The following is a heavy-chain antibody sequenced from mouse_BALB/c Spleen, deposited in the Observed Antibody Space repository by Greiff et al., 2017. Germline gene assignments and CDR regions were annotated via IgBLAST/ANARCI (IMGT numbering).Heavy chain of an antibody. Sequence: VQLKQSGPELVKPGASMKISCKASGYSFTGYTMNWVKQSHGKNLEWIGLINPYNGGTSYNQKFKGKATLTVDKSSSTAYMELLSLTSEDSAVYYCARLYYGSSHYAMDYWGQGTSVTVSS. J-gene: IGHJ4*01. V-gene: IGHV1-18*01. CDR3: ARLYYGSSHYAMDY. D-gene: IGHD1-1*01. CDR1: GYSFTGYT. CDR2: INPYNGGT.